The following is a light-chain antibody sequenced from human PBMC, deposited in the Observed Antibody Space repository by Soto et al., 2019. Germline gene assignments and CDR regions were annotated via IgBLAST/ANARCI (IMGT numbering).Light chain of an antibody. J-gene: IGKJ3*01. CDR3: QPYKNWPQFT. CDR1: QSVSSN. Sequence: EILMTHSPATLSVSPGEGVTLSCRASQSVSSNLAWYQQKPGQAPRLLIYGASTRATGIPARFSGSGSGTEFTLTISSLQSEDFAIYYCQPYKNWPQFTVGPGTKVDIK. V-gene: IGKV3-15*01. CDR2: GAS.